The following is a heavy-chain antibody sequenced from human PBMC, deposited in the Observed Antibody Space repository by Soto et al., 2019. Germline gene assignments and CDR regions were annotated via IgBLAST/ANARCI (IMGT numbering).Heavy chain of an antibody. CDR2: IWYDGSNK. CDR3: ASLYCSSTSCLGNYYYGMDV. D-gene: IGHD2-2*01. J-gene: IGHJ6*02. V-gene: IGHV3-33*01. Sequence: GGSLRLSCAASGFTFSSYGMHWVRQAPGKGLEWVAVIWYDGSNKYYADSVKGRFTISRDNSKKTLYLQMNSLRAEDTAVYYCASLYCSSTSCLGNYYYGMDVWGQGTTVTVSS. CDR1: GFTFSSYG.